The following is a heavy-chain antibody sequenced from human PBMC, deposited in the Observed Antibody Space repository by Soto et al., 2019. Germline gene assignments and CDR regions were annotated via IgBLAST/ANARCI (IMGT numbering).Heavy chain of an antibody. D-gene: IGHD3-22*01. J-gene: IGHJ4*02. CDR2: IIPMFGKA. CDR1: GGTFSRYA. V-gene: IGHV1-69*13. CDR3: ARDGTLYDSSGYYHVY. Sequence: SVKVSCKASGGTFSRYAISWVRQAPGQGLEWMGGIIPMFGKANYAQKFQGRVTITADESTSTGYMELRSLISEDTAVYYCARDGTLYDSSGYYHVYWGQGTLVTVSS.